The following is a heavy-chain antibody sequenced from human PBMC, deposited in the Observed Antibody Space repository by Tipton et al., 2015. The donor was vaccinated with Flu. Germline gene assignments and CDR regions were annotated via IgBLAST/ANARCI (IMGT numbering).Heavy chain of an antibody. CDR1: GYSISSGYY. V-gene: IGHV4-38-2*02. CDR3: ARVVANVPVP. Sequence: TLSLTCTVSGYSISSGYYWGWIRQPPGKGLEWIGSIYHTGSTFYNPSLMSRVTVSVDTSRNQFSLKLTSVTATDTAVYYCARVVANVPVPWGQGTLVTVSS. D-gene: IGHD3-10*01. J-gene: IGHJ5*02. CDR2: IYHTGST.